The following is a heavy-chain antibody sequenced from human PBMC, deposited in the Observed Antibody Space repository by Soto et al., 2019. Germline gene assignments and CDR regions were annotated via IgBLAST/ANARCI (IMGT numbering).Heavy chain of an antibody. CDR3: AARGSVYDYH. J-gene: IGHJ5*02. V-gene: IGHV3-23*01. Sequence: GGSLRLSCAASGFTFSSYAMSWVRQAPGKGLEWVSGISGGGGFTPYADSVKGRFTISRDNSRDTLYLQMNSLRAEDTAVYFCAARGSVYDYHWGQGTLVTVSS. CDR1: GFTFSSYA. D-gene: IGHD3-16*01. CDR2: ISGGGGFT.